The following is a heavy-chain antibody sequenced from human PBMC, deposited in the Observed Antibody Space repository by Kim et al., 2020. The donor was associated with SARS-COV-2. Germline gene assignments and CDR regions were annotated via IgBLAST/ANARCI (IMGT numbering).Heavy chain of an antibody. J-gene: IGHJ4*02. CDR3: ARGMTTVTTGY. V-gene: IGHV1-69*04. Sequence: NYAQKFQGRVTMTADKSTSTAYMELSSLRSEDTAVYYCARGMTTVTTGYWGQGTLVTVSS. D-gene: IGHD4-17*01.